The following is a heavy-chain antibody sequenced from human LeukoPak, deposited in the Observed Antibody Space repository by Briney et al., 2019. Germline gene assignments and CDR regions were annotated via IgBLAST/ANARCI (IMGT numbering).Heavy chain of an antibody. CDR3: ARGKLRSYWYFDL. CDR2: INHSGST. CDR1: GGSFSGYY. V-gene: IGHV4-34*01. Sequence: SETLSLTCAVYGGSFSGYYWSWIRQPPGKGLEWIGEINHSGSTNYNPSLKSRVTISVDTSKNKFSLKLSSVTAADTAVYYCARGKLRSYWYFDLWGRGTLVTVSS. D-gene: IGHD5-12*01. J-gene: IGHJ2*01.